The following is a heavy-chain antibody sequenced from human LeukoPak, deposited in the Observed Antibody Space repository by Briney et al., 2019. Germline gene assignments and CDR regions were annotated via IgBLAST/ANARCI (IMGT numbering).Heavy chain of an antibody. Sequence: SVKVSCKASGGTFSSYAISWVRQAPGQGLEWMGGIIPIFGTANYAQKFQGRVTITADESTSTAYMELSSLRSEDTAVYYCANPANYYDSSGYYYAYWGQGTLVTVSS. CDR3: ANPANYYDSSGYYYAY. J-gene: IGHJ4*02. CDR2: IIPIFGTA. CDR1: GGTFSSYA. D-gene: IGHD3-22*01. V-gene: IGHV1-69*13.